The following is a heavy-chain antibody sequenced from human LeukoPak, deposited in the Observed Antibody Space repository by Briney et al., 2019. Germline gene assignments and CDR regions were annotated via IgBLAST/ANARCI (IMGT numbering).Heavy chain of an antibody. CDR3: ARSGQGYSYVYADYYFDY. CDR1: GFPFSSYA. CDR2: ISSSGGST. D-gene: IGHD5-18*01. J-gene: IGHJ4*02. Sequence: GGPLRLSCAASGFPFSSYAMHWLRQAPGKGLEYVSAISSSGGSTYYANCVKGRFTISRDNAKNSLYLQMSSLRAEDTAVYYCARSGQGYSYVYADYYFDYWGQGTLVTVS. V-gene: IGHV3-64*01.